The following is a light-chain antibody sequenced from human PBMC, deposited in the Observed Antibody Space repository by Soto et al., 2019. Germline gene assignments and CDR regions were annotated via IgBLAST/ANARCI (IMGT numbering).Light chain of an antibody. Sequence: DIQMTQSPSSVSASVGDRVTFTCRASQGIRSWLAWYQHKPGKPPRLLIYAASTLESGVPSRFSGSGSGTDFTLTISSLQREDFVFYYCQQAYSFPLTFGGGTKVEIK. V-gene: IGKV1-12*01. CDR3: QQAYSFPLT. CDR2: AAS. CDR1: QGIRSW. J-gene: IGKJ4*01.